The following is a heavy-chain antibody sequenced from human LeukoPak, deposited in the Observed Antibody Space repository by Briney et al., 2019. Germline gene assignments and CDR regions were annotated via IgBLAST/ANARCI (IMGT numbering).Heavy chain of an antibody. Sequence: SETLSLTCTVSGGSLSSYYWSWIRQPAGKGLEWIGRIYTSGSTNYNPSLKSRVTISVDTSKNQFSLKLSSVTAADTAVYYCAREGEGNTYGSGSYYPYYYYYMDVWGKGTTVTISS. CDR3: AREGEGNTYGSGSYYPYYYYYMDV. J-gene: IGHJ6*03. V-gene: IGHV4-4*07. CDR1: GGSLSSYY. D-gene: IGHD3-10*01. CDR2: IYTSGST.